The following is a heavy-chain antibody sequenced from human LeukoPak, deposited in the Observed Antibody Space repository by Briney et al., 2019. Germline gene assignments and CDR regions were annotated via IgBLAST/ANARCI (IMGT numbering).Heavy chain of an antibody. V-gene: IGHV3-21*01. D-gene: IGHD5-18*01. CDR2: ISSSSSYI. J-gene: IGHJ4*02. Sequence: PGGSLRLSCAASGFTFSSYSMNWVRQAPGKGLEWVSSISSSSSYIYYADSVKGRFTISRDNAKNSLYLQMNSLRAEDTAVYYCARDPYTGLVDTAMVRGYYFDYWGQGTLVTVSP. CDR3: ARDPYTGLVDTAMVRGYYFDY. CDR1: GFTFSSYS.